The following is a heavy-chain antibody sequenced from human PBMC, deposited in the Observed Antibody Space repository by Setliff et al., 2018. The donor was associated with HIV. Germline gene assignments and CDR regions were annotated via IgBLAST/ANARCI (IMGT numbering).Heavy chain of an antibody. J-gene: IGHJ4*02. Sequence: SETLSLTCTVSGDSLSSDYYYWTWIRQHPEKGLEWIGYIYYSGSTLYNPSPRSRLSMSVDTSKNQFSLELSSVTAADTAVYFCARDFLRSGYFDSWGQGKLVTVSS. CDR3: ARDFLRSGYFDS. CDR2: IYYSGST. D-gene: IGHD4-17*01. CDR1: GDSLSSDYYY. V-gene: IGHV4-31*03.